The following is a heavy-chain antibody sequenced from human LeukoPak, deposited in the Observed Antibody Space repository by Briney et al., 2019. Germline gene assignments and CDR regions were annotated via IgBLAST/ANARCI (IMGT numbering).Heavy chain of an antibody. Sequence: SETLSLTCAVYGGSFSSYYWSWIRQPPGKGLEWIGEINHSGSTNYNPSLKSRVTISVDTSKNQFSLKLSSVTAADTAVYYCARCVPRWLVKSWGQGTLVTVSS. CDR3: ARCVPRWLVKS. J-gene: IGHJ5*02. CDR1: GGSFSSYY. V-gene: IGHV4-34*01. CDR2: INHSGST. D-gene: IGHD6-19*01.